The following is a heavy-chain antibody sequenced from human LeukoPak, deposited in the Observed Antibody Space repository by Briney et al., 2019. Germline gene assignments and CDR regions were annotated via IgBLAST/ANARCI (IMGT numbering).Heavy chain of an antibody. J-gene: IGHJ4*02. CDR2: ISSSSSYI. V-gene: IGHV3-21*01. D-gene: IGHD3-22*01. Sequence: GGSLRLSCAASGFTFSSYSMNWVRQAPGKGLEWVSSISSSSSYIYYADSVKGRFTISRDNAKNSLYLQMNSLRAEDTAVYYCARGPPGYYYDSSGYYYFDYWGQGTLVTVSS. CDR1: GFTFSSYS. CDR3: ARGPPGYYYDSSGYYYFDY.